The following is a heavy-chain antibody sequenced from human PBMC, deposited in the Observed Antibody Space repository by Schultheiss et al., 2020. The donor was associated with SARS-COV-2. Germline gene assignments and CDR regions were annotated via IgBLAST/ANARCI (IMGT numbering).Heavy chain of an antibody. D-gene: IGHD1-26*01. CDR3: ARDRGSLIVGATNYYYYGMDV. CDR2: ISGRCGSA. J-gene: IGHJ6*02. CDR1: GFTFSGNA. V-gene: IGHV3-23*01. Sequence: GGSLRLSCAASGFTFSGNAMSWVRQAPEKGLEWVSVISGRCGSAHYADSVKGRFTISRDNSKNTLYVQMNSLRAEDTAVYYCARDRGSLIVGATNYYYYGMDVWGQGTTVTVSS.